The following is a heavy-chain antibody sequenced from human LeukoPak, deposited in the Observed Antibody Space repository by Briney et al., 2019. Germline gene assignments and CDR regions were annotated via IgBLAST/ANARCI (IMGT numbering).Heavy chain of an antibody. D-gene: IGHD3-22*01. Sequence: ASVKVSCKASGYTFTGYYIHWVRQAPGQGLEWMGYINPNSGYTNYAQKFHDRVTVTRDTSISTAYMELSRLRSDDTAVCYCAREEANTRIHFDYWGQGTLVTVSS. V-gene: IGHV1-2*02. CDR2: INPNSGYT. CDR3: AREEANTRIHFDY. J-gene: IGHJ4*02. CDR1: GYTFTGYY.